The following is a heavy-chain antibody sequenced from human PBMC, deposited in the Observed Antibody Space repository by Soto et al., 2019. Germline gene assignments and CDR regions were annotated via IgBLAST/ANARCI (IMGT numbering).Heavy chain of an antibody. CDR3: ERGGGGLKVVVNPPVDY. D-gene: IGHD3-22*01. V-gene: IGHV3-30*03. Sequence: QVQLVVSGGGVVQPGRSLRLSCAASGFTFRNYGMQWVRQAPGKWLEWVTIISYDGSNTYYADSVQGRFTISRDNSKNTLYLQMNNQRPEDTAVYFCERGGGGLKVVVNPPVDYWGQGTLVTVSS. J-gene: IGHJ4*02. CDR1: GFTFRNYG. CDR2: ISYDGSNT.